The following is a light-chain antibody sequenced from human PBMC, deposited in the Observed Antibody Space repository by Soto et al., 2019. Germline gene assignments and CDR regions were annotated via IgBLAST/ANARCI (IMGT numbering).Light chain of an antibody. Sequence: QSVLTQPPSAPGTPGQRVTISCFGSSSNIGSNTVSWYQQLPGTAPKLLIYSNNQRPSGVPDRFSGSKSGTSASLAISGLQSEDEADYYCAAWDDSLSGFYVFGTGTKVTVL. J-gene: IGLJ1*01. CDR1: SSNIGSNT. V-gene: IGLV1-44*01. CDR2: SNN. CDR3: AAWDDSLSGFYV.